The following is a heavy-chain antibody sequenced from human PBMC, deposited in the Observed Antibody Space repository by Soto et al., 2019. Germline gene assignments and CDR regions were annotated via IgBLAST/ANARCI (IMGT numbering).Heavy chain of an antibody. V-gene: IGHV3-33*01. Sequence: QVQLVESGGGVVQPGRSLRLSCAASGFTFNNYGMHWVRQAPGKGLEWLAVIWNDGSNSSYANSVKGRFTIPRDISKNTLYLQMSSLRAEDTAVYYCARRQITPPTRGAANARGGMDVWGQGTTVTVSS. CDR1: GFTFNNYG. D-gene: IGHD6-13*01. CDR3: ARRQITPPTRGAANARGGMDV. J-gene: IGHJ6*02. CDR2: IWNDGSNS.